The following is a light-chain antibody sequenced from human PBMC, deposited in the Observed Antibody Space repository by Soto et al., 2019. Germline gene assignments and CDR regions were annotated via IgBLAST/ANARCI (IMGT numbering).Light chain of an antibody. CDR1: QSTSNW. CDR2: KAS. J-gene: IGKJ1*01. V-gene: IGKV1-5*03. Sequence: DFQMTQSPSTLSASVGDRVTITCRASQSTSNWLAWYQQKPGKAPKVLIYKASSLKSGVPSRFSGSGSGTEFTLTISSLQPDDFATYYCQHYNRFWTFGQGTKVDIK. CDR3: QHYNRFWT.